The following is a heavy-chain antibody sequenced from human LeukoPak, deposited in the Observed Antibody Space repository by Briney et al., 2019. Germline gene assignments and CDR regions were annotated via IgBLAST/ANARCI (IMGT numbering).Heavy chain of an antibody. CDR3: AKDGRAAAGWVDY. CDR2: IRYDGSNK. V-gene: IGHV3-30*02. D-gene: IGHD6-13*01. CDR1: GFTFSSYG. Sequence: GGSLRLSCAASGFTFSSYGMHWVRQAPGKGLEWVAFIRYDGSNKYYADSVKGRFTISRDNSKNTLYLQMNSLRAEDTAVCYCAKDGRAAAGWVDYWGQGTLVTVSS. J-gene: IGHJ4*02.